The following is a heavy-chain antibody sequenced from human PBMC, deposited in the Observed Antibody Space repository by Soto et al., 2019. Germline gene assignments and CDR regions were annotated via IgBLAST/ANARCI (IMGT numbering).Heavy chain of an antibody. Sequence: GGSLRLSCAASGFTFSSYAMSWVRQAPGKGLEWVSAISGSGGSTYYADSVKGRFTISRDNSKNTLYLQMNSLRAEDTAVYYCAKALTPFYYYDSSGYYLVDYWGQGTLVTVSS. CDR2: ISGSGGST. D-gene: IGHD3-22*01. J-gene: IGHJ4*02. V-gene: IGHV3-23*01. CDR3: AKALTPFYYYDSSGYYLVDY. CDR1: GFTFSSYA.